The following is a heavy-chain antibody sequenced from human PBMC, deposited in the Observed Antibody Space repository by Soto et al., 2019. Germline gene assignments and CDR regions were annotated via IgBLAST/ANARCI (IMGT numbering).Heavy chain of an antibody. Sequence: QVQLQESGPGLVKPSETLSLTCTVSGGSISSYYWSWIRQPPGKGLEWIGYIYYSGSTNYNPSLKSRVTISVDTSKNQFSLKLSSVTAADTAVYYCARTSGIHYSGMDVWGQGTTVTVSS. CDR1: GGSISSYY. V-gene: IGHV4-59*01. CDR3: ARTSGIHYSGMDV. D-gene: IGHD6-25*01. J-gene: IGHJ6*02. CDR2: IYYSGST.